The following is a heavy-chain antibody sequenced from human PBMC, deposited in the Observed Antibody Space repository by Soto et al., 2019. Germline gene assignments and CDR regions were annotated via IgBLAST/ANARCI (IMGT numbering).Heavy chain of an antibody. CDR1: GFTVSSNY. J-gene: IGHJ6*02. CDR3: ARDRWLLWFGESYYYYGMDV. V-gene: IGHV3-66*01. CDR2: IYSGGST. D-gene: IGHD3-10*01. Sequence: GGSLRLSCAASGFTVSSNYMSWVRQAPGKGLEWVSVIYSGGSTYYADSVKGRFTIYRDNSKNTLYLQMNSLRAEDTAVYYCARDRWLLWFGESYYYYGMDVWGQGTTVTVSS.